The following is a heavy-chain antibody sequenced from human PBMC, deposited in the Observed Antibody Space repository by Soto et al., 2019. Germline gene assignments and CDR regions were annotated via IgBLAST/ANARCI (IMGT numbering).Heavy chain of an antibody. CDR3: ARHGRYCSGGSCYSENEYYYCGMDV. Sequence: PGESLKISCKGSGDSLTSYCNGWGRQRPGKGLEWMGIIYPGDSDTRYSPSFQGQVTISADKSISTAYLQWSSLKASDTAMYYCARHGRYCSGGSCYSENEYYYCGMDVWGQGTTVT. V-gene: IGHV5-51*01. D-gene: IGHD2-15*01. CDR2: IYPGDSDT. CDR1: GDSLTSYC. J-gene: IGHJ6*02.